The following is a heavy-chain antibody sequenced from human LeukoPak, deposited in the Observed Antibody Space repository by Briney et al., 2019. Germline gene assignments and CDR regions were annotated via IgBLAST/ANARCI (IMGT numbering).Heavy chain of an antibody. V-gene: IGHV4-61*01. Sequence: SETLSLTCTVSGGSVSSGNYYWSWIRQPPGKGLEWIGNIYYSGSTNYNPSLKSRVTISVDTSKNQFSLKLNSVTAADTAVYYCARQYSSNWYTYWGQGTLVTVSS. CDR2: IYYSGST. J-gene: IGHJ4*02. CDR3: ARQYSSNWYTY. D-gene: IGHD6-13*01. CDR1: GGSVSSGNYY.